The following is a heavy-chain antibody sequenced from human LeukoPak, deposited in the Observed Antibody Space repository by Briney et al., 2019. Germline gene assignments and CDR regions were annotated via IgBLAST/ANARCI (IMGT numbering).Heavy chain of an antibody. D-gene: IGHD6-13*01. CDR1: GFMFSNFW. Sequence: GGSLRLSCVGSGFMFSNFWMSWVRQAPGKGLEWVANIKQDGSEKYYVDSVKGRFTISRDNAKNSLYLQMNSLRAEDTAVYYCARVGSSWYNFDYWGQGTLVTVSS. J-gene: IGHJ4*02. V-gene: IGHV3-7*01. CDR3: ARVGSSWYNFDY. CDR2: IKQDGSEK.